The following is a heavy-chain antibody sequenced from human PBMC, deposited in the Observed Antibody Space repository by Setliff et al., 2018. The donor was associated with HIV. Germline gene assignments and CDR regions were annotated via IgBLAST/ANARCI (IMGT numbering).Heavy chain of an antibody. CDR2: ISYDGGSK. CDR3: ARDAVPYSVEVAGIGDF. D-gene: IGHD6-19*01. Sequence: GGSLRLSCAASGFAFSNYAMHWVRQAPGKGLEWVAVISYDGGSKHYADSVKGRFTISRDNSKNTLFLQMHSLRGEDTAVFYCARDAVPYSVEVAGIGDFWGQGTLVTVSS. V-gene: IGHV3-30*04. J-gene: IGHJ4*02. CDR1: GFAFSNYA.